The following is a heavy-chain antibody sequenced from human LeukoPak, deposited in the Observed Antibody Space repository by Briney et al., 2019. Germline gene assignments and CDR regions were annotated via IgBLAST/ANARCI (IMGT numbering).Heavy chain of an antibody. D-gene: IGHD3-10*01. V-gene: IGHV4-61*02. J-gene: IGHJ4*02. Sequence: SETLSLTCTVSGGSISSGSYYWSWIRQPAGKGLEWIGRIYTSGSTNYNPSLKSRVTISVDTSKNQFSLKLSSVTAADTAVYYCARADITMVRGVGRFDYWGQGTLVTVSS. CDR1: GGSISSGSYY. CDR2: IYTSGST. CDR3: ARADITMVRGVGRFDY.